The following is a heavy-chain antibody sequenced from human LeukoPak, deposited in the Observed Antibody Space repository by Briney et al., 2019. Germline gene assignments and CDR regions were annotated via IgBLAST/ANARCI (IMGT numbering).Heavy chain of an antibody. Sequence: GGSLRLSCAASGFTFGSYALTWVRQAPGEGLEWISAISGSGESSYYGDSVRGRFTISRDSSKNTLYLQMNSLRAEDTAVYYCAKCQSLAVAANNYWGQGTLVTVSS. J-gene: IGHJ4*02. V-gene: IGHV3-23*01. CDR2: ISGSGESS. CDR3: AKCQSLAVAANNY. CDR1: GFTFGSYA. D-gene: IGHD6-19*01.